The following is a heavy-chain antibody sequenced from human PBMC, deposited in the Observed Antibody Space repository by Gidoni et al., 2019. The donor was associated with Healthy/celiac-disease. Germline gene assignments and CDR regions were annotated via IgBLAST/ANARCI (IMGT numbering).Heavy chain of an antibody. J-gene: IGHJ4*02. V-gene: IGHV4-39*01. CDR3: ARLPRRRFGELLAGDY. CDR1: GGSISSSSYY. CDR2: IYYSGST. D-gene: IGHD3-10*01. Sequence: QLQLQESGPGLVKPSETLSLTCTVSGGSISSSSYYWGWIRQPPGKGLEWIGSIYYSGSTYYNPSLKSRVTISVDTSKNQFSLKLSSVTAADTAVYYCARLPRRRFGELLAGDYWGQGTLVTVSS.